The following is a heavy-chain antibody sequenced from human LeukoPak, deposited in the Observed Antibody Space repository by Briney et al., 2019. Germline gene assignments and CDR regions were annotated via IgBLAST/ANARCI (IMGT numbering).Heavy chain of an antibody. V-gene: IGHV3-21*01. CDR3: ARDNDYDSSGYPKFDY. D-gene: IGHD3-22*01. CDR1: GFTFSSYS. Sequence: GGSLRLSCAASGFTFSSYSMNWVRQAPGKGLEWVSSISSSSSYIYYADSVKGRFIISRDNAKNSLYLQMNSLRAEDTAVYYCARDNDYDSSGYPKFDYWGQGTLVTVSS. J-gene: IGHJ4*02. CDR2: ISSSSSYI.